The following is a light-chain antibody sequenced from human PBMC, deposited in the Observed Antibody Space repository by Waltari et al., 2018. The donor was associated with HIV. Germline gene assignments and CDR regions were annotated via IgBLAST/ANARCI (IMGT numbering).Light chain of an antibody. CDR1: SSNIGSNT. Sequence: QSVLTQPPSASGTPGQRVTISCSGSSSNIGSNTVNWYQQLPGTAPKLLIYSNNQRPSGVPDLFSGSKSGTSASLSISRLQSDDEADYYCAAWDDSLNGVVFGGETKLTVL. V-gene: IGLV1-44*01. CDR2: SNN. J-gene: IGLJ2*01. CDR3: AAWDDSLNGVV.